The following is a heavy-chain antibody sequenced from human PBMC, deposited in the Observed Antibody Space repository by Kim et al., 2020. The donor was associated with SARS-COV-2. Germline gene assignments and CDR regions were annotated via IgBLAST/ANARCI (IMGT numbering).Heavy chain of an antibody. CDR3: ATQTPRDSSSWARPRGGYYFDY. Sequence: GGSLRLSCAASGFTFSSYEMNWVRQAPGKGLEWVSYISSSGSTIYYADSVKGRFTISRDNAKNSLYLQMNSLRAEDTAVYYCATQTPRDSSSWARPRGGYYFDYWGQGTLVNVSS. J-gene: IGHJ4*02. CDR2: ISSSGSTI. V-gene: IGHV3-48*03. CDR1: GFTFSSYE. D-gene: IGHD6-13*01.